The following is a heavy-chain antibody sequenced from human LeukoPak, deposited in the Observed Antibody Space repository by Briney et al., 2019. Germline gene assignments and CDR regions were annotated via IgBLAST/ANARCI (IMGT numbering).Heavy chain of an antibody. Sequence: ASVKVSCKASGDTFTSYGISWVRQAPGQGLEWMGWISAYNGNTNYAQKLQGRVTMTTDTSTSTAYMELRSLRSDDTAVYYCARDSELYYYDSSGYYDYWGQGTLVTVSS. CDR1: GDTFTSYG. D-gene: IGHD3-22*01. CDR3: ARDSELYYYDSSGYYDY. V-gene: IGHV1-18*01. J-gene: IGHJ4*02. CDR2: ISAYNGNT.